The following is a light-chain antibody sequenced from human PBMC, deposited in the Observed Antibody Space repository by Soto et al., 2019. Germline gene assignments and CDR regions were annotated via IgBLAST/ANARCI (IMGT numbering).Light chain of an antibody. CDR2: GAS. CDR3: QQYNNWPLT. J-gene: IGKJ4*01. V-gene: IGKV3-15*01. Sequence: IVMTQSPATLSVSPGERATLSCRASQSVSSNLAWYQQKPGQAPRLLIYGASTRATGIPARFSGSGSGTAFTRTISSLQSEDFAVYYCQQYNNWPLTFGGGTRWIS. CDR1: QSVSSN.